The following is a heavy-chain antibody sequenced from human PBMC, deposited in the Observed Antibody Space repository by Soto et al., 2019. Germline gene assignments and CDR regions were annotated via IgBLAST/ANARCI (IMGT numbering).Heavy chain of an antibody. CDR2: ITTSGGNT. V-gene: IGHV3-23*01. CDR3: AGRYCTNGVCYTNYYYYMDV. D-gene: IGHD2-8*01. Sequence: VQLLESGGGLVQPGGSLRLSCAASGFTFSSYALSWVRQAPGKGLEWVSTITTSGGNTYYADSVKGRFTISRDNSKNTLYLQMSSLRAEDTAVYYCAGRYCTNGVCYTNYYYYMDVWGKGTTVTVSS. CDR1: GFTFSSYA. J-gene: IGHJ6*03.